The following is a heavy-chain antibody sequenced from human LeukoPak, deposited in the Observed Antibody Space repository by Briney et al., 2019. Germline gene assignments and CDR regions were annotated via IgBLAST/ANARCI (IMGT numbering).Heavy chain of an antibody. V-gene: IGHV7-4-1*02. J-gene: IGHJ4*02. CDR3: ANCYDSSGFFAY. D-gene: IGHD3-22*01. CDR2: IDTNTGNP. CDR1: GYTFTRYA. Sequence: ASVKVSCKGSGYTFTRYAISWVRQAPGQGLEYMGWIDTNTGNPTYAQGFTGRFVFSLDTSVSTAYLQISSLKAEDSAIYFCANCYDSSGFFAYWGQGTLVTVSS.